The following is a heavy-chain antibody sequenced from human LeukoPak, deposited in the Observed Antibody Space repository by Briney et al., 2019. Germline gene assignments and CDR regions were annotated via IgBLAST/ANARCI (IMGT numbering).Heavy chain of an antibody. Sequence: PGGSLRLSCSASGFTFSSYAMHWVRQAPGKGLEHVSGISSNGGSTYNAASVKGRFTISRDNSKNTLYLQMSSLRAEDTAVYYCVKALDYDILTGYSCWGQGTLVTVSS. CDR1: GFTFSSYA. CDR2: ISSNGGST. CDR3: VKALDYDILTGYSC. D-gene: IGHD3-9*01. V-gene: IGHV3-64D*09. J-gene: IGHJ4*02.